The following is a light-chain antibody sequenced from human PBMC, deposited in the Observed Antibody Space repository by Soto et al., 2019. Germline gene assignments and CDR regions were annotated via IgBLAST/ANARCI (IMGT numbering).Light chain of an antibody. CDR3: QQYNDRLWT. Sequence: EINMTQSPATLSVSLGDRVTLSCRASQSVTYNLAWYQQRPGQAPRLLIYGASTRATGIPPRFSGRGSGTELTLTITSLQSEDFAVYYCQQYNDRLWTFGQGTKVEIK. J-gene: IGKJ1*01. CDR2: GAS. CDR1: QSVTYN. V-gene: IGKV3-15*01.